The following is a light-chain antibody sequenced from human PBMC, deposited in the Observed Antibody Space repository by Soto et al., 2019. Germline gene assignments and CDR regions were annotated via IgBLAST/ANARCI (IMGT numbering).Light chain of an antibody. CDR1: QGLSSD. CDR2: AAS. Sequence: DIQLTQSPSFLSASVGDRVTITCRASQGLSSDLAWYQQKPGKAPKLLIYAASTLQSGVPSRFSGSGSGTEFPPTLSSLHHEILTPYYCKHLNIHPTIFGQGQRLEIK. V-gene: IGKV1-9*01. J-gene: IGKJ5*01. CDR3: KHLNIHPTI.